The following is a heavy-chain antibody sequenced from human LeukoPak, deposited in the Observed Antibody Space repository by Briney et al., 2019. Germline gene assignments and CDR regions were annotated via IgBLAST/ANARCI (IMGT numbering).Heavy chain of an antibody. CDR1: GGSFSGYY. J-gene: IGHJ4*02. CDR2: IIHSGST. D-gene: IGHD5-12*01. Sequence: SETLSLTCAVYGGSFSGYYWSWIRQPPGKGLEWIGEIIHSGSTNYNPSLKSRVTISVDTSKNQSSLRLSSVTAADTAVYYCARGYSGYDYSVSAYYFDYWGQGTLVTVSS. CDR3: ARGYSGYDYSVSAYYFDY. V-gene: IGHV4-34*12.